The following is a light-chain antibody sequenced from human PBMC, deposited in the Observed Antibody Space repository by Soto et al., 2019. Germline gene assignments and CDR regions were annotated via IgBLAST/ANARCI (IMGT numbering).Light chain of an antibody. J-gene: IGKJ1*01. CDR2: DTS. CDR1: QSVNIN. Sequence: DIVMTQSPATLSVSPGERATLSCRASQSVNINLAWYQQKPGQAPRLLIYDTSTRAPGIAARFSGSGSGTEFILTISGLEPEDSGIYHCHQHGGSPETFGQGAKVDIK. V-gene: IGKV3-15*01. CDR3: HQHGGSPET.